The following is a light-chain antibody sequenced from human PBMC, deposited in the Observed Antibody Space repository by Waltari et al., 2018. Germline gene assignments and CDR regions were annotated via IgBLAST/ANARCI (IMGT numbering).Light chain of an antibody. J-gene: IGLJ1*01. Sequence: QSALTQPASVSGSPGQSIHISCTGTSSGVGGCHSGSWYQHHPGKAPKLMIYDVSYRPSGVSNRFSGSKSGNTASLTISGLRSEDEADYYCTSYISSSTRYVFGAGTKVTVL. CDR3: TSYISSSTRYV. CDR2: DVS. V-gene: IGLV2-14*03. CDR1: SSGVGGCHS.